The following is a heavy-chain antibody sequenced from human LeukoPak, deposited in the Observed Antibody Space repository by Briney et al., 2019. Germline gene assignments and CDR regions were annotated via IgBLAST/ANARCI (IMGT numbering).Heavy chain of an antibody. J-gene: IGHJ4*02. Sequence: ASVNVSCKASGYTLTSYYMHWVRQAPGQGLEWMGIINPSGGSTSYAQKFQGRVTMTRDTSTSTVYVELSSLRAEDTAVYYCASSSLQFGSGLDYWGQGALVTVSS. CDR2: INPSGGST. D-gene: IGHD5-24*01. CDR1: GYTLTSYY. V-gene: IGHV1-46*01. CDR3: ASSSLQFGSGLDY.